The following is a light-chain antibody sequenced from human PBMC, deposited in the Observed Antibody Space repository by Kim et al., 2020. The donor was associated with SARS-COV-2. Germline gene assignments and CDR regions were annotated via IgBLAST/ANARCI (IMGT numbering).Light chain of an antibody. Sequence: SYELTQPPSVSVSPGQTASITCSGAKLGDKHACWYQQKPGQSPVLVIYQDYKRPSGIPERFSGSNSGNTATLTISGTQAMDEADYYCQAWDTTTTDVFGTGTKVTVL. V-gene: IGLV3-1*01. CDR3: QAWDTTTTDV. CDR1: KLGDKH. CDR2: QDY. J-gene: IGLJ1*01.